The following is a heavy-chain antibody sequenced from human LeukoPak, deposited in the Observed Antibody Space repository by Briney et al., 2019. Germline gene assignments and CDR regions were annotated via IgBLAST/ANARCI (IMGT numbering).Heavy chain of an antibody. V-gene: IGHV3-11*04. J-gene: IGHJ4*02. Sequence: PGGSLRLSCAASGFTFSDYYMSWIRQAPGKGLEWVSYISSSGSTIYYADSVKGRFTISRDNAKNSLYLQMNSLRAEDTAVYYCASSHPPGWANFDYWGQGTLVTVSS. D-gene: IGHD5-24*01. CDR3: ASSHPPGWANFDY. CDR2: ISSSGSTI. CDR1: GFTFSDYY.